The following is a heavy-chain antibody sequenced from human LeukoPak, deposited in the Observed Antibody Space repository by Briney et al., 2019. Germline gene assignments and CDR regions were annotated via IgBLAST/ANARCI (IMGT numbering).Heavy chain of an antibody. V-gene: IGHV3-53*01. J-gene: IGHJ4*02. CDR1: GFTVSSNY. D-gene: IGHD3-10*01. Sequence: PGGSLRLSCAASGFTVSSNYMSWVRQAPGKGLEWVSVIYSGGSTYYADSVKGRFTISRDNSKNTLYLQMDSLRAEDTAVYYCARDAYGSGSYFHHVDYWGQGTLVTVSS. CDR3: ARDAYGSGSYFHHVDY. CDR2: IYSGGST.